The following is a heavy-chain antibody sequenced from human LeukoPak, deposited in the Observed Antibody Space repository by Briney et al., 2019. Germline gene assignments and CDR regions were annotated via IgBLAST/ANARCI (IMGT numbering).Heavy chain of an antibody. J-gene: IGHJ2*01. V-gene: IGHV1-69*13. D-gene: IGHD4-17*01. Sequence: SVKVSCKASGYTFTGYYMHWVRQAPGQGLEWMGGIIPIFGTANYAQKFQGRVTITADESTSTAYMELSSLRSEDTAVYYCARGGDYGPYWYFDLWGRGTLVTVSS. CDR2: IIPIFGTA. CDR3: ARGGDYGPYWYFDL. CDR1: GYTFTGYY.